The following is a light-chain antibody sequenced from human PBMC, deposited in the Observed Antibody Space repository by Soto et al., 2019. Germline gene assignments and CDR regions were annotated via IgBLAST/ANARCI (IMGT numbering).Light chain of an antibody. CDR2: TAS. J-gene: IGKJ5*01. CDR3: QQGYSNPIS. V-gene: IGKV1-39*01. CDR1: QSISSK. Sequence: DIQMTQSPSSLSASVGDRVTITCRASQSISSKLTWYQQKPGEAPKPLIYTASSLYSGVPSRFSGSGSGTDFTLTISSLQPEDFATYFCQQGYSNPISFGQGTRLEIK.